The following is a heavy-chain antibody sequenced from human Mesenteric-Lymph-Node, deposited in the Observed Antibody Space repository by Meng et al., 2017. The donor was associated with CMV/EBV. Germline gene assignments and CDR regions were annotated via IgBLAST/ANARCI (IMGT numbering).Heavy chain of an antibody. Sequence: SLKISCTTSGFNFDDQDMTWVRQAPGKGLEWIGFIRSNAYGATTGYAASVTGRFTISRDDSKSVAYLQMSNLKREDTAVYYCAMGKKMWDWGQGTLVTVSS. V-gene: IGHV3-49*04. CDR3: AMGKKMWD. D-gene: IGHD1-26*01. CDR1: GFNFDDQD. J-gene: IGHJ4*02. CDR2: IRSNAYGATT.